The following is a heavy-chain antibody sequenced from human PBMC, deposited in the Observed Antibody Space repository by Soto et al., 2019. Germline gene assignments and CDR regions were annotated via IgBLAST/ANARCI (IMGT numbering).Heavy chain of an antibody. V-gene: IGHV1-18*04. CDR3: ARGGLAYCGGDCYRGNWFDP. Sequence: ASVTVSCEASGYTFTSYGISWVRQSPGQGLEWMGWISAYNGNTNYAQKFQGRVTMTRDTSISTAYMELSRLRSDDTAVYYCARGGLAYCGGDCYRGNWFDPWGQGTLVTVSS. CDR1: GYTFTSYG. J-gene: IGHJ5*02. D-gene: IGHD2-21*02. CDR2: ISAYNGNT.